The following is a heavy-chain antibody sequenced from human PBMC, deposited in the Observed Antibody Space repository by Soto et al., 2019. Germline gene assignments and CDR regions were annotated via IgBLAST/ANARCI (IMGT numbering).Heavy chain of an antibody. CDR1: GGSISRGGYS. CDR3: AKEYDSSGYYPDY. V-gene: IGHV4-61*08. J-gene: IGHJ4*02. CDR2: IYYSGST. Sequence: SETLSLTCAVSGGSISRGGYSWSWIRQPPGKGLEWIGYIYYSGSTNYNPSLKSRVTISVDTSKNQFSLKLSSVTAADTAVYYCAKEYDSSGYYPDYWGQGTLVTVSS. D-gene: IGHD3-22*01.